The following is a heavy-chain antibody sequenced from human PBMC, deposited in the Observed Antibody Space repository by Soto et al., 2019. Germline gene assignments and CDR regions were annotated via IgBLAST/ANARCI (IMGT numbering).Heavy chain of an antibody. V-gene: IGHV4-34*01. CDR3: ARDKLTGPFVY. Sequence: PSETLSLTCAVYGGSFSGYYWTWIRQPPGTGLEWIGEINHSGSTNYNPSLKSRVTISVDTSKNQFSLKLTSVTAADTAVYYCARDKLTGPFVYSCPGPLVTVSS. CDR2: INHSGST. D-gene: IGHD2-8*02. J-gene: IGHJ4*02. CDR1: GGSFSGYY.